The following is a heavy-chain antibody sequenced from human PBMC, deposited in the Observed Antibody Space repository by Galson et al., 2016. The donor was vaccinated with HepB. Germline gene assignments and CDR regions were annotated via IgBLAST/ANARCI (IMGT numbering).Heavy chain of an antibody. D-gene: IGHD6-13*01. J-gene: IGHJ4*02. CDR1: GGSISSGGYY. V-gene: IGHV4-31*03. CDR2: IYYTGST. Sequence: TLSLPCTVSGGSISSGGYYWTWIRQPPGKGLEWIGYIYYTGSTYYNPSLKSRVSISMDTSKNHFSLRLTSLTAADTAVYFCGRGRQQVDYWGQGILATVSS. CDR3: GRGRQQVDY.